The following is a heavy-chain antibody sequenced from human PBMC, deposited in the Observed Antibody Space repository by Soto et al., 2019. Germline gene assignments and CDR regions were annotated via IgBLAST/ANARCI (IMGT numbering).Heavy chain of an antibody. J-gene: IGHJ5*01. CDR1: GYTFTDFY. V-gene: IGHV1-2*04. D-gene: IGHD1-1*01. CDR2: INPKSGTT. CDR3: AREGSDSTTNWFDC. Sequence: QVQLVQSGAEVKKPGASVKVSCKASGYTFTDFYIHWVRQAPGQGLEWMGWINPKSGTTNYAQNFQGWVTVTRDTSISTAYMDLSRLTSDDTAVYYCAREGSDSTTNWFDCWGQGTLVIVSS.